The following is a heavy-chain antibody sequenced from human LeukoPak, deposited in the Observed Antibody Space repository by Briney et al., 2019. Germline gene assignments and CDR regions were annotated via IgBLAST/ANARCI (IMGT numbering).Heavy chain of an antibody. CDR1: GFAFSSYN. V-gene: IGHV3-48*02. CDR3: ARRPYSDTSGRLSDV. J-gene: IGHJ6*02. D-gene: IGHD3-22*01. Sequence: GGSLRLSCAASGFAFSSYNMNWVRQAPGKGLEWISYIGSSGSPTHYADSVGGRFTISRDNAKNSLYLQMDSLRDEDTAVYFCARRPYSDTSGRLSDVWGQGTTVTVSS. CDR2: IGSSGSPT.